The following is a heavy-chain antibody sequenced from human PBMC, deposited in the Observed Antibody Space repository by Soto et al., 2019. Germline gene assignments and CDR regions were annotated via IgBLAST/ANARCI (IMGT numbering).Heavy chain of an antibody. Sequence: QVQLEQSGAEVKKPGYSVKVSCKDSGGTFSTSAISWVREAPGQGLEWMGGIMPIFRTPDYAQKFQGRVTITADESTSTAYMELSGLRSDDTAVYYCARDKDRQQLGGNYYYMLDVWGQGTTVTVSS. J-gene: IGHJ6*02. CDR3: ARDKDRQQLGGNYYYMLDV. CDR1: GGTFSTSA. CDR2: IMPIFRTP. D-gene: IGHD3-3*02. V-gene: IGHV1-69*13.